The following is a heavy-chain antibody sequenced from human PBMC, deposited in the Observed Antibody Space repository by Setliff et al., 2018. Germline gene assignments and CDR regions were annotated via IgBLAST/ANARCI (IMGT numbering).Heavy chain of an antibody. D-gene: IGHD1-26*01. J-gene: IGHJ1*01. CDR1: GGSISSYY. CDR2: IYYSGST. CDR3: ARVGSYGGEYFHQ. V-gene: IGHV4-59*01. Sequence: SETLSLTCTVSGGSISSYYWSWIRQPPGKGLEWIGYIYYSGSTNYNPALKSRVIISVDTSKNQFSLKLSSVTAAGTAVYYCARVGSYGGEYFHQWGQGTLVTVSS.